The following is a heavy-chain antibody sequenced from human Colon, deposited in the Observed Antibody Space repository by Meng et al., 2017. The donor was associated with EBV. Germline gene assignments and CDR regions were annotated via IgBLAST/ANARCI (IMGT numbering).Heavy chain of an antibody. V-gene: IGHV4-4*02. CDR1: GGSISSSHW. Sequence: VQRQESGAGLVKPSGHLSLTLSFSGGSISSSHWWTWVRQPPGKGLEWIGEVYHTGSTKYNPSLKSRLTISVDKSKNQFSLNLTSVTAADTAVYYCARVWQSLTAFFDSWGQGTLVTVSS. D-gene: IGHD2-21*01. J-gene: IGHJ4*02. CDR2: VYHTGST. CDR3: ARVWQSLTAFFDS.